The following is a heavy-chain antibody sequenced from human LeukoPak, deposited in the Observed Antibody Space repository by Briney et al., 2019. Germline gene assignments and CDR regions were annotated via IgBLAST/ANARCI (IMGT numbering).Heavy chain of an antibody. Sequence: GASVKVSCKASGYTFTSYYIHWVRHAPGQGLEWMGIINPSGGSTSYAQKFQGRVTMTRDMSTSTVYMELSSLRSEDTAVYYCARDGAAAANAGGDWFDPWGQGTLVTVSS. J-gene: IGHJ5*02. V-gene: IGHV1-46*01. D-gene: IGHD6-13*01. CDR3: ARDGAAAANAGGDWFDP. CDR2: INPSGGST. CDR1: GYTFTSYY.